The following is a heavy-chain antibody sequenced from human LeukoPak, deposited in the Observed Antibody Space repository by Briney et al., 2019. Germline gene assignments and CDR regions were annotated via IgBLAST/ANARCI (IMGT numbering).Heavy chain of an antibody. Sequence: GASVKVSCKASGYTFTGYYMHWVRQAPGQGLEWMGWINPNSGGTNYAQKFQGRVTMTRDTSISTAYMELSRLRSDDTAVYYCARIRQRVYYDSSGYYSHWGQGTLVTVSS. CDR1: GYTFTGYY. J-gene: IGHJ4*02. D-gene: IGHD3-22*01. CDR3: ARIRQRVYYDSSGYYSH. CDR2: INPNSGGT. V-gene: IGHV1-2*02.